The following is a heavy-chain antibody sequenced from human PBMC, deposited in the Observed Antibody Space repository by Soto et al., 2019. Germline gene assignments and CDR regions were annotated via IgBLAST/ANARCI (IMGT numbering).Heavy chain of an antibody. J-gene: IGHJ3*01. Sequence: EVQLLESGGGLVQPGGSLRLSCAASGFTFNRYAMSWVRQAPGKGLEWVSSISGSGGSTYYADSVEGHFTICRDSFKNTLYLQRNSLRAEDTAIYYCAQDRWRDGDHATLDAFEVWRQGTMVTVSS. V-gene: IGHV3-23*01. CDR1: GFTFNRYA. CDR2: ISGSGGST. CDR3: AQDRWRDGDHATLDAFEV. D-gene: IGHD4-17*01.